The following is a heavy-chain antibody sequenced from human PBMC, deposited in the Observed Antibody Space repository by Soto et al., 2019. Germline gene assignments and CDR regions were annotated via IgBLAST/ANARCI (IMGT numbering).Heavy chain of an antibody. CDR2: ISAYNGNT. Sequence: ASVKVSCKASGYTFTSYGISWVRQAPGQGLEWMGWISAYNGNTNYAQKLQGRVTMTTDTSTSTAYMDLRSLRSDDTAVYYCARSLVNYYDIGGSYRNSEIDYWGQGTLVTVSS. V-gene: IGHV1-18*01. D-gene: IGHD3-16*02. CDR1: GYTFTSYG. J-gene: IGHJ4*02. CDR3: ARSLVNYYDIGGSYRNSEIDY.